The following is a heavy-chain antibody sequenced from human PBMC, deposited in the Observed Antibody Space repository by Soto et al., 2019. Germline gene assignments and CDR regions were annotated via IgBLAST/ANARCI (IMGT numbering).Heavy chain of an antibody. CDR1: GFTFSSYS. V-gene: IGHV3-21*01. D-gene: IGHD6-13*01. CDR3: ARGLNLPGTVLDP. Sequence: TVGSLRLSCAASGFTFSSYSMNWVRQAPVKGLEWVSSISSSSSYIYYADSVKGRFTISRDNAKNSLYLQMNSLRAEDTAVYYCARGLNLPGTVLDPWGQGTLVTVSS. J-gene: IGHJ5*02. CDR2: ISSSSSYI.